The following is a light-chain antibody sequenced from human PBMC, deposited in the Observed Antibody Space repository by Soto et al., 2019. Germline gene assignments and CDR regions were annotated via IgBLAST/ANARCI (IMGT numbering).Light chain of an antibody. Sequence: EIVLTQSPGTLSLSPGERATLSCMASQSVSSSDLAWYQKKPGQPPRLLIYGASSRATGIPDRFSGSGSGTDFTLTISRREPEDFAVYYCQQFGSSPLTFGGGTKVEIK. J-gene: IGKJ4*01. CDR1: QSVSSSD. V-gene: IGKV3-20*01. CDR2: GAS. CDR3: QQFGSSPLT.